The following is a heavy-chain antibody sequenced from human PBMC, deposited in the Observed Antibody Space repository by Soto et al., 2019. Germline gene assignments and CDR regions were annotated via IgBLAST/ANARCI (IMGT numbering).Heavy chain of an antibody. CDR2: IYPGDSDT. J-gene: IGHJ6*02. Sequence: PGESLKISCKGSGYSFTSYWIGWVRQMPGKGLGWMGIIYPGDSDTRYSPSFQGQVTISADKSISTAYLQWSSLKASDTAMYYCARLTSGCSSTSYRYYYYYGMDVWGQGTTVTVSS. CDR3: ARLTSGCSSTSYRYYYYYGMDV. CDR1: GYSFTSYW. V-gene: IGHV5-51*01. D-gene: IGHD2-2*01.